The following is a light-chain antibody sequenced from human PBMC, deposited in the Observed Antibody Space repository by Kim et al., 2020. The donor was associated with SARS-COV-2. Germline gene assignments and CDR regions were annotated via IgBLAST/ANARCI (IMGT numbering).Light chain of an antibody. J-gene: IGLJ2*01. Sequence: SVSPGQTASITCSGDKLGDKYACLYQQKPGQSPVLVIYQDSKRPSGIPERFSGSNSGNTATLTISGTQAMDEADYYCRAWDSSTVVFGGGTQLTVL. V-gene: IGLV3-1*01. CDR1: KLGDKY. CDR3: RAWDSSTVV. CDR2: QDS.